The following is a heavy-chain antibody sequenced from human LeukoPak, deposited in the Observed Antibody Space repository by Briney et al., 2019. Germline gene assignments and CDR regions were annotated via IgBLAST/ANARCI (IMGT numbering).Heavy chain of an antibody. Sequence: SETLSLTCTVSGGSISSYYWSWIRQPPGKGLEWIGYIYYSGSTNYNPSLKSRVTISVDTSKNQSSLKLSSVTAADTAVYYCARCVPPNYYGMDVWGQGTTVTVSS. J-gene: IGHJ6*02. CDR1: GGSISSYY. V-gene: IGHV4-59*01. CDR3: ARCVPPNYYGMDV. CDR2: IYYSGST. D-gene: IGHD2-2*01.